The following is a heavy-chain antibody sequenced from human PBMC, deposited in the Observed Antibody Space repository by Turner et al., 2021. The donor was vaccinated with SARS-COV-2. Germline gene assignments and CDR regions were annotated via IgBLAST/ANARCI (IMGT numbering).Heavy chain of an antibody. CDR3: ARRSSRLGNWYFDL. Sequence: QLQLQESCPGLVKPSETLSLTCTVSGGSISSSSYYWGWIRQPPGKGLEWIGSMYYSGSTYYNPSLKSRVTISVDTSKNQFSLKLSSVTAADTAVYYCARRSSRLGNWYFDLWGRGTLVTVSS. J-gene: IGHJ2*01. CDR2: MYYSGST. V-gene: IGHV4-39*01. D-gene: IGHD2-15*01. CDR1: GGSISSSSYY.